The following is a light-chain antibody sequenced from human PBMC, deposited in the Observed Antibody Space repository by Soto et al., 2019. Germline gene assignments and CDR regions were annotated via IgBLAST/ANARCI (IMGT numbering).Light chain of an antibody. CDR3: QHYGRSPIT. Sequence: EIVMTQSPVTLSVSPGERATLSCRASQSVSGNLAWYQHKPGQAPRLLISGASSRATGIPDRFSGSGSATDFTLTISRLEPEDFALYYCQHYGRSPITFGQGTRLEIK. CDR2: GAS. J-gene: IGKJ5*01. CDR1: QSVSGN. V-gene: IGKV3-20*01.